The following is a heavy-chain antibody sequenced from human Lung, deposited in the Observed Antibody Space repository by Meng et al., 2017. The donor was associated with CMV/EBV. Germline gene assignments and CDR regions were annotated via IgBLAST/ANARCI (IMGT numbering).Heavy chain of an antibody. CDR2: IPHRGSS. D-gene: IGHD3-10*01. CDR3: LRRSGGSV. J-gene: IGHJ1*01. CDR1: GDSITNHNW. Sequence: GQWRQSGPALVKPSESLSLTCAVSGDSITNHNWWAWVRQPPGKGLEWIGEIPHRGSSAYNPSLKSRVSMSIDKSKNQFSLKLTSVTAADTAVYHCLRRSGGSVWGQGTLVTVSS. V-gene: IGHV4-4*02.